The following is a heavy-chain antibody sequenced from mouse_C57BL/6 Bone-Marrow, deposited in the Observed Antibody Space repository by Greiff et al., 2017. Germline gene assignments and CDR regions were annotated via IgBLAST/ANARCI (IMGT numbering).Heavy chain of an antibody. V-gene: IGHV5-6*01. J-gene: IGHJ4*01. CDR3: ASQKIWLRPYAMDY. Sequence: EVQGVESGGDLVKPGGSLKLSCAASGFTFSSYGMSWVRQTPDKRLEWVATISIGGSYTYYPDSVKGRFTISRDNAKNTLYLQMSSLKSADTAMYYCASQKIWLRPYAMDYWGQGTSVTVSS. CDR2: ISIGGSYT. D-gene: IGHD2-2*01. CDR1: GFTFSSYG.